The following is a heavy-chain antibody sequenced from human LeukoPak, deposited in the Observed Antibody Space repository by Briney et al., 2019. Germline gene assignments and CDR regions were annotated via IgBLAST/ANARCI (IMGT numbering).Heavy chain of an antibody. V-gene: IGHV3-23*01. Sequence: GGSLRLSCAASGFTFSDYAMSWVRQAPGKGPEWVSAITGSGGSTYYADSVKGRFTISRDKSKNTLYLQMNSLRAEDAALYYCAKDPAYYYGSGSYSTFEYWGQGTLVTVSS. CDR3: AKDPAYYYGSGSYSTFEY. CDR1: GFTFSDYA. D-gene: IGHD3-10*01. CDR2: ITGSGGST. J-gene: IGHJ4*02.